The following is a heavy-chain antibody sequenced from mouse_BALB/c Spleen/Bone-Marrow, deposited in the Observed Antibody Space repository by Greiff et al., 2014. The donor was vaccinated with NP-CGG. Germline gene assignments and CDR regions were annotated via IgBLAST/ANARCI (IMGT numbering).Heavy chain of an antibody. CDR1: GFSLTSYG. Sequence: VQLQQSGPGLVAPSQSLSITCTVSGFSLTSYGVHWVRQPPGKGLEWLGVIRIGGSTNYNSALMSRLSISKDNSKSQVFLKMNSLQTDDTAMYYCARASYYYGSRYDYWGQGTTLTVSS. D-gene: IGHD1-1*01. J-gene: IGHJ2*01. V-gene: IGHV2-9*02. CDR3: ARASYYYGSRYDY. CDR2: IRIGGST.